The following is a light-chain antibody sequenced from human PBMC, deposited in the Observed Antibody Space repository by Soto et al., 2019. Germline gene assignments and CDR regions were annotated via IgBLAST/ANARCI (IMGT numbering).Light chain of an antibody. J-gene: IGLJ2*01. V-gene: IGLV1-47*01. Sequence: QSVLTQPPSASGTPGQRVTISCSGSSSNIGSNYVYWYQQLPGTAPKLLSYRNNQRPSGVPDRFSGSKSGTSASLAISGLRSEDEADYYWAAWDDSLSGFVVFGGGTKLTVL. CDR1: SSNIGSNY. CDR3: AAWDDSLSGFVV. CDR2: RNN.